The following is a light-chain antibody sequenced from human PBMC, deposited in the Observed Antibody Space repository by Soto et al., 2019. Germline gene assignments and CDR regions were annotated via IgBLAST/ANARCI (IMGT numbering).Light chain of an antibody. Sequence: IVLTQSPGTLSLSPGERATLSCRASQSVSSSSLSWYQQKPGQAPRLLIYDTSSRATDIPDRFIGIGSGTDFTLTISSIEPEDFAVYYCQQRSNWRTFCQGTKVDIK. J-gene: IGKJ1*01. CDR1: QSVSSSS. CDR3: QQRSNWRT. CDR2: DTS. V-gene: IGKV3D-20*02.